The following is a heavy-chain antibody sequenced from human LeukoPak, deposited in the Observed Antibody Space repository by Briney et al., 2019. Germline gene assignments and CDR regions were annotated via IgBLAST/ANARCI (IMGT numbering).Heavy chain of an antibody. CDR2: ISSSSTTL. V-gene: IGHV3-48*02. CDR1: GFTFSSYS. CDR3: ASAYSNGWYFFDY. Sequence: GGSLRLSCAASGFTFSSYSVNWVRQAPGKGLEWVSYISSSSTTLYYADSVKGRFTISRDNAKSSLYLQMNSLRDEDTAVYYCASAYSNGWYFFDYWGQGTLVTVSS. J-gene: IGHJ4*02. D-gene: IGHD6-19*01.